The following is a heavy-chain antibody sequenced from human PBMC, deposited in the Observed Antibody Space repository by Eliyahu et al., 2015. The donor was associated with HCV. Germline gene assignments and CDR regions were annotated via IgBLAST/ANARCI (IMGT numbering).Heavy chain of an antibody. Sequence: VQLVESGGDLVQPGRSLRLSCAASGFTFDDSAMHWVRQVPGKGLGWVSGISWNSVTIAYADSVKGRFTISRDNAKNSLYLQMNSLRAEDTALYYCAKDISGGVAGPFDFWGQGTQVTVSS. CDR3: AKDISGGVAGPFDF. D-gene: IGHD6-19*01. CDR2: ISWNSVTI. J-gene: IGHJ4*02. CDR1: GFTFDDSA. V-gene: IGHV3-9*01.